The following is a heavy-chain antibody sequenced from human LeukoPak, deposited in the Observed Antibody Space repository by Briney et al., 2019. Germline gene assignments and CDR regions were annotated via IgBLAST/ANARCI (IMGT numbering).Heavy chain of an antibody. D-gene: IGHD3-22*01. J-gene: IGHJ6*02. Sequence: SETLSLTCTVSGGSISSYYWSWIRQPPGKGLEWIRYIYYSGSTNYNPSLRSRVTISVDTSKNQFSLKLSSVTAADTAVYYCAGNYYDSSGYYGMDVWGQGTTVTVSS. CDR1: GGSISSYY. CDR3: AGNYYDSSGYYGMDV. V-gene: IGHV4-59*01. CDR2: IYYSGST.